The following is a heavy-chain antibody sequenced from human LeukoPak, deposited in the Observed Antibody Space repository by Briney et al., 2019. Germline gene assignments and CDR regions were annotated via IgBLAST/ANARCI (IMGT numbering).Heavy chain of an antibody. V-gene: IGHV3-30*02. Sequence: GGSLRLSCAASGFTFSSYGMHWVRQAPGKGLEWVAFIRYDGSNNYYADSVKGRFTISRDNSKTTLYLQMNSLRAEDTAVYYCAKDEPLWFGELLYYYFDYWGQGTLVTVSS. J-gene: IGHJ4*02. CDR2: IRYDGSNN. D-gene: IGHD3-10*01. CDR1: GFTFSSYG. CDR3: AKDEPLWFGELLYYYFDY.